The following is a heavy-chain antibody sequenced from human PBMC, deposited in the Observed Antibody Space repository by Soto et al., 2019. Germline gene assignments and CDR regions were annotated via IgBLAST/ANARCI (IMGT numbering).Heavy chain of an antibody. CDR2: ISTSSSTI. CDR1: GFTFSTYS. V-gene: IGHV3-48*01. J-gene: IGHJ3*02. Sequence: GGSLRLSCAASGFTFSTYSMNWVRQAPGKGLEWVSYISTSSSTIYYADSVKGRFTISRDDAKNSLYLQMNSLRAEETAVYYCARPSFDIWGQGTMVTVSS. CDR3: ARPSFDI.